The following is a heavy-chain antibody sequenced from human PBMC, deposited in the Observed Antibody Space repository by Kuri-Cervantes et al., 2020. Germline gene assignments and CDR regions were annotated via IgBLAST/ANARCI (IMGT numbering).Heavy chain of an antibody. CDR2: ISYDGSNK. D-gene: IGHD6-19*01. CDR1: GFSFRNYG. V-gene: IGHV3-30*03. CDR3: ARVSSGWWLSYDAFDI. J-gene: IGHJ3*02. Sequence: GESLKISCAASGFSFRNYGMHWVRQAPGKGLEWVAVISYDGSNKYYADSVKGRFTISRDNSKNTLYLQMNGLRAEDTAVYYCARVSSGWWLSYDAFDIWGQGTMVTVSS.